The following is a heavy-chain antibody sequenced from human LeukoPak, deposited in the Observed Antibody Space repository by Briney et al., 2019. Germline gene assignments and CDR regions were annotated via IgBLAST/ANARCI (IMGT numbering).Heavy chain of an antibody. CDR3: AKSESSSYYDAFDM. D-gene: IGHD6-13*01. V-gene: IGHV3-23*01. CDR1: GFTFSTYA. CDR2: ISGGST. Sequence: AGGSLRLSCASSGFTFSTYAMHWVRQAPGKGLEWVSVISGGSTYYADSVKGRFTISRDNSKNTLYLQMNSLRAEDTAVYYCAKSESSSYYDAFDMWGQGTMVTVSS. J-gene: IGHJ3*02.